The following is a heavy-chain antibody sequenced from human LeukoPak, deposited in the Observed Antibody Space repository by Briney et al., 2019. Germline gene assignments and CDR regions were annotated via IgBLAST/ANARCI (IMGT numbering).Heavy chain of an antibody. Sequence: GGSLRLTSAASGFTFSSYSMNWVRQAPGKGLEWVSSISSSSSYIYYADSVKGRFTISRDNAKNSLYLQMNSLRAEDTAVYYCARDIRLAAQYWGQGTLVTVSS. V-gene: IGHV3-21*01. D-gene: IGHD6-6*01. CDR2: ISSSSSYI. CDR3: ARDIRLAAQY. J-gene: IGHJ4*02. CDR1: GFTFSSYS.